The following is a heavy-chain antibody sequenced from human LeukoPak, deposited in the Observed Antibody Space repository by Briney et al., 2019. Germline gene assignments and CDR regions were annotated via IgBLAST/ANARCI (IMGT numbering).Heavy chain of an antibody. D-gene: IGHD5-24*01. CDR3: ARVRRDGYNEPAYDAFDI. CDR1: GFTFSSYS. J-gene: IGHJ3*02. Sequence: GGSLRLSCAASGFTFSSYSMNWVRQAPGKGLEWVSSISSSSSYIYYADSVKGRFTISRDNAKNSLYLQMNSLRAEDTAVYYCARVRRDGYNEPAYDAFDIWGQGTMVTVSS. CDR2: ISSSSSYI. V-gene: IGHV3-21*01.